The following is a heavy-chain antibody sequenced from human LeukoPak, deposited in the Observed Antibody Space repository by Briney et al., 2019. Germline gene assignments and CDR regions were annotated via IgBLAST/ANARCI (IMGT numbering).Heavy chain of an antibody. V-gene: IGHV3-21*01. D-gene: IGHD3-22*01. Sequence: GGSLRLSCAASGFTFSSYSMNWVRQAPGKGLEWVSSISSSSSYKYYADSVKGRFTISRDNAKNSLYLQMNSLRAEDTAVYYCARDPPAYYYDSSGYRTFDYWGQGTLVTVSS. CDR1: GFTFSSYS. J-gene: IGHJ4*02. CDR2: ISSSSSYK. CDR3: ARDPPAYYYDSSGYRTFDY.